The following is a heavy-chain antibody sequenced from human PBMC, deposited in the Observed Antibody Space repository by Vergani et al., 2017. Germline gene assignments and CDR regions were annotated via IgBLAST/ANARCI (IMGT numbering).Heavy chain of an antibody. CDR3: ASDGNAFDI. Sequence: QVQLVESGGGVVQPGRSLRLSCAASGFTFSSYAMHWVRQAPGKGLEWVAVISYDGSNKYYADSVKGRFTISRDNSKNTLYLQMNSLRAEDTAVYYCASDGNAFDIWGQGTMVTVSS. V-gene: IGHV3-30-3*01. J-gene: IGHJ3*02. CDR2: ISYDGSNK. CDR1: GFTFSSYA.